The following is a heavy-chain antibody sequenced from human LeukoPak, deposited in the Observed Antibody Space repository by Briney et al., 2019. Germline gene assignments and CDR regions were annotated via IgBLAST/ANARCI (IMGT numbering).Heavy chain of an antibody. J-gene: IGHJ4*02. D-gene: IGHD3-9*01. V-gene: IGHV3-21*01. Sequence: GGSLRLSCVASGFTFSTYSMHWVRQAPGKGLEWVSSISSSSSYIYYADSVKGRFTFSRDNAKNSLYLQMNSLRAEDTAVYYCARDHDWSFDYWGQGILVTVSS. CDR3: ARDHDWSFDY. CDR1: GFTFSTYS. CDR2: ISSSSSYI.